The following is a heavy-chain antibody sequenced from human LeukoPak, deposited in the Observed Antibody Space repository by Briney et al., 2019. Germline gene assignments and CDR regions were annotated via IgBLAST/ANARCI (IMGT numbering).Heavy chain of an antibody. CDR2: IRSKANSYAT. CDR3: TRLIAAAKKFDY. D-gene: IGHD6-13*01. V-gene: IGHV3-73*01. CDR1: GFTFSGSA. J-gene: IGHJ4*02. Sequence: GGSLRLSCAASGFTFSGSAMHWVRQASGKGLEWVGRIRSKANSYATAYAASVKGRFTVSRDDSKNTAYLQMNSLKTEDTAVYYCTRLIAAAKKFDYWGQGTLVTVSS.